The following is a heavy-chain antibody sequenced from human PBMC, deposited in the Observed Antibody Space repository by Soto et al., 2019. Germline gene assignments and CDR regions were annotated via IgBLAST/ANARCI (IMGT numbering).Heavy chain of an antibody. J-gene: IGHJ4*02. D-gene: IGHD5-12*01. CDR2: ISSDGSST. CDR1: RFTFSNYW. V-gene: IGHV3-74*01. CDR3: ARGATEGIVDS. Sequence: QPGGSLRLSCAASRFTFSNYWMHWVRQAPGKGLAWVSRISSDGSSTSYAESVKGRFAISRDNGKNTLYLQMNSLRPEDTAVYYCARGATEGIVDSWGQGTLVTVSS.